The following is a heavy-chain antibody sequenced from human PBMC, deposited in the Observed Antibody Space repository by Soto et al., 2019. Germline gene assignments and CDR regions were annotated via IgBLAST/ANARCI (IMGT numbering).Heavy chain of an antibody. J-gene: IGHJ5*02. CDR1: GASISSSHW. D-gene: IGHD2-2*01. CDR2: VYHSGSA. Sequence: LSLTCDVSGASISSSHWWCWLRQPPGKGLEWIGEVYHSGSANYNPSLKSRVTMSVDKSKNQFSLRLSSVTAADTALYYCARIAVVPAALDPWGQGTLVTVSS. V-gene: IGHV4-4*02. CDR3: ARIAVVPAALDP.